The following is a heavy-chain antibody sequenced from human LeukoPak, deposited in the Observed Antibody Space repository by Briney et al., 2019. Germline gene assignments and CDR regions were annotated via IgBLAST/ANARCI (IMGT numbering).Heavy chain of an antibody. D-gene: IGHD4-11*01. CDR3: ARASNSNYTPFDP. Sequence: SETLSLTCTVSGGSISSYYWSWIRQPPGKGLEWIGYIYYSGSTNYNPSLKSRVTISVDTSKNQFSLKLSSVTAADTTVYYCARASNSNYTPFDPWGQGTLVTVSS. V-gene: IGHV4-59*01. J-gene: IGHJ5*02. CDR1: GGSISSYY. CDR2: IYYSGST.